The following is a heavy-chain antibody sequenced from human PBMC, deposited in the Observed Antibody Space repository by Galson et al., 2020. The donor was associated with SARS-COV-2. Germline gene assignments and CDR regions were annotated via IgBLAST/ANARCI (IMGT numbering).Heavy chain of an antibody. J-gene: IGHJ3*02. V-gene: IGHV3-49*04. CDR2: IRSQAYGGTA. D-gene: IGHD3-22*01. CDR1: GFNFRDYA. Sequence: GGSLRLSCTGSGFNFRDYAMSWVRQAPGKGLEWVGFIRSQAYGGTAEYAASVTGRFTITRDDSKTIAYLQINSLKTEDTALYYCTRGNLHYYDSSGYYRSGAFDIWGPGTMVTVSA. CDR3: TRGNLHYYDSSGYYRSGAFDI.